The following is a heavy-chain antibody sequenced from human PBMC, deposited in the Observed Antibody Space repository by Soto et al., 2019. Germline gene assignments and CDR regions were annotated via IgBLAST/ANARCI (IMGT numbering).Heavy chain of an antibody. CDR1: GGSISSYY. Sequence: PSETLSRTCTVSGGSISSYYWSWIRQPPGKGLEWIGYIYYSGNTNYNPSLKIRVTISVDTSKNQFSLKLSPVTAADTAVYYCGRGEVDRYNWNYGIDYWGQGTLVTVSS. V-gene: IGHV4-59*01. J-gene: IGHJ4*02. CDR3: GRGEVDRYNWNYGIDY. D-gene: IGHD1-7*01. CDR2: IYYSGNT.